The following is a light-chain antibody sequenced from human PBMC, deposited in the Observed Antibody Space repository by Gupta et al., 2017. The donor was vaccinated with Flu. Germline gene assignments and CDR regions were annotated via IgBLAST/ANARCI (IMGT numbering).Light chain of an antibody. J-gene: IGLJ2*01. CDR2: YYSASDK. CDR3: MIWPSHGYVI. V-gene: IGLV5-37*01. CDR1: SHINVGNYN. Sequence: HPVLTQPPSSSASPAASARPTCTFPSHINVGNYNIYWYQQKPGSPPRYLLNYYSASDKGRGSGVPSRFSGSKDASANTGILLISGLQSEDEAAYYCMIWPSHGYVIFGGGTKLTVL.